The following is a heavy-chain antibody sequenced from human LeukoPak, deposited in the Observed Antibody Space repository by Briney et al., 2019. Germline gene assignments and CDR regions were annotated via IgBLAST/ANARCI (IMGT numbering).Heavy chain of an antibody. CDR2: ISSSSSTI. V-gene: IGHV3-48*04. CDR1: GFTFSSYS. CDR3: ARGQSGSYWDGDEHNWFDP. J-gene: IGHJ5*02. Sequence: GGSLRLSCAASGFTFSSYSMNWVRQAPGKGLEWVSYISSSSSTIYYADSVKGRFTISRDNAKNSLYLQMNSLRAEDTAVYYCARGQSGSYWDGDEHNWFDPWGQGTLVTVSS. D-gene: IGHD1-26*01.